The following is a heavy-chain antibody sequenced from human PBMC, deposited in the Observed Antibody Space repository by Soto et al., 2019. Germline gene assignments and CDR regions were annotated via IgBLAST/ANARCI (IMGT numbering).Heavy chain of an antibody. CDR3: PRHQYNSNDYALYV. V-gene: IGHV3-7*01. CDR2: IKQDGREN. J-gene: IGHJ3*01. D-gene: IGHD1-20*01. Sequence: GGSLRLSCAASGFTRSSYWMSWVRQAHRKGLEWVANIKQDGRENYYVNSVAGRLTISRDHAKHSLYMQINSQKTAGPAVSYRPRHQYNSNDYALYVWGQGTRVTVSS. CDR1: GFTRSSYW.